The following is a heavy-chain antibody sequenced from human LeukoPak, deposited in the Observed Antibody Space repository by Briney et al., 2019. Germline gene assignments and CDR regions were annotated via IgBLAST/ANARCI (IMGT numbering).Heavy chain of an antibody. CDR1: GFTFSSYA. V-gene: IGHV3-30-3*01. CDR2: ISYDGSNK. Sequence: GGSLRLSCAASGFTFSSYAMHWVRQAPGKGLEWVAVISYDGSNKYYADSVKGRFTISRDNSKNTLYLQMNSLRAEDTAVYYCAKLVTAPILFHYYMDVWGKGTTVVVSS. J-gene: IGHJ6*03. CDR3: AKLVTAPILFHYYMDV. D-gene: IGHD2-2*01.